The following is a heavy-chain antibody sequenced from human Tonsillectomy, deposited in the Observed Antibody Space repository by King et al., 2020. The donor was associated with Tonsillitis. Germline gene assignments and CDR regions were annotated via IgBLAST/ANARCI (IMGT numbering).Heavy chain of an antibody. CDR2: IWYDGSNK. V-gene: IGHV3-33*03. Sequence: VQLVESGGGVVQPGRSLRLSCAASGFTFNTYGMHWVRQAPGKGLEWVAVIWYDGSNKYYVDSVRGRFTVSRDNSKNTLFLQMNSLRAEDTAVYYCAKEKRGGSYYFDYWGQRTLVTVSS. CDR3: AKEKRGGSYYFDY. D-gene: IGHD5-12*01. J-gene: IGHJ4*02. CDR1: GFTFNTYG.